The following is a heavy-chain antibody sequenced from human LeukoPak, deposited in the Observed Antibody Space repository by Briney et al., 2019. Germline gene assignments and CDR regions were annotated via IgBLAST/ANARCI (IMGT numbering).Heavy chain of an antibody. CDR1: GGSISSGGYY. Sequence: SQTLSLTCTVSGGSISSGGYYWSWIRQPPGKGLEWIGYIYHSGSTYYNPSLKSRVTISVDRSKNQFSLKLSSVTAADTAVYYCASTANYYYYYYMDVWGKGTTVTVSS. D-gene: IGHD5-18*01. CDR2: IYHSGST. J-gene: IGHJ6*03. CDR3: ASTANYYYYYYMDV. V-gene: IGHV4-30-2*01.